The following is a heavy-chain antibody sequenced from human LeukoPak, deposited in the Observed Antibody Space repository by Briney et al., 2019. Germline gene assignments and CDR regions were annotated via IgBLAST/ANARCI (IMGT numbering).Heavy chain of an antibody. CDR1: GGSISGYY. Sequence: SETLSLTCTVSGGSISGYYWSWIRQPAGKGLEWIGRIYTSGSTNYNPSLKSRVTMSVDTSKNQFSLKLSSVTAADTAVYYCARAANYDFWSGYYTDYYYYMDVWGKGTTVTVSS. D-gene: IGHD3-3*01. CDR2: IYTSGST. CDR3: ARAANYDFWSGYYTDYYYYMDV. V-gene: IGHV4-4*07. J-gene: IGHJ6*03.